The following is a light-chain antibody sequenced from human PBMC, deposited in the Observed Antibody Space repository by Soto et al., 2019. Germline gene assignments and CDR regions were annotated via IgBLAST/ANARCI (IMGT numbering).Light chain of an antibody. CDR2: EGN. V-gene: IGLV2-23*01. J-gene: IGLJ1*01. Sequence: QSALTQPASVSGSPGQSITISCTGTSSDVGSYNLVSWYQQHPGKAPNLMIYEGNKRPSGVSNRFSGSKSANTASLTISGLQTEDEADYYGCSYAGTNTFVFGTGTKLTVL. CDR1: SSDVGSYNL. CDR3: CSYAGTNTFV.